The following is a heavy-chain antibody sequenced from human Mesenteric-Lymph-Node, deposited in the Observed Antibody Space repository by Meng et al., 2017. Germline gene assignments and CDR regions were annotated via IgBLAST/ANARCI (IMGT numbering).Heavy chain of an antibody. Sequence: VQLPQSGPRLVKPSGTLSLTCGVSGVSISSNIRCTWVRQPPGKGLEWIGDIDDSGSTNYNPSLNSRISISLDKSKNHFSLKVNSVTAADTAVYYCARGKQDAWELLAYWGQGALVTVSS. CDR2: IDDSGST. CDR3: ARGKQDAWELLAY. J-gene: IGHJ4*02. V-gene: IGHV4-4*02. CDR1: GVSISSNIR. D-gene: IGHD1-26*01.